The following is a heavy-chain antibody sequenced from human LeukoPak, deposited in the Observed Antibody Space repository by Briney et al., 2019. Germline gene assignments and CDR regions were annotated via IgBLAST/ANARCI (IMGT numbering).Heavy chain of an antibody. D-gene: IGHD2-2*01. J-gene: IGHJ5*02. Sequence: SETLSLTCTVSGDSISSHYWTWIRQSPGKGLEWIAYFYYSGNTRYNPSLRSRITMSADTSKNHLSLKLSSVTAADTAVYYCARRVEECSSTTCYAYFDLWGQGAQVTVSS. CDR2: FYYSGNT. V-gene: IGHV4-59*08. CDR3: ARRVEECSSTTCYAYFDL. CDR1: GDSISSHY.